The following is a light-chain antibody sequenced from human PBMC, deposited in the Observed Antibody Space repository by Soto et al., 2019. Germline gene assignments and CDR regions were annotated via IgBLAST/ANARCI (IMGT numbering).Light chain of an antibody. Sequence: DIPLTQSPSLLSSSVGDRVTITCRASEGISTYLAWYQHKPGRAPKLLIYDATTLQSGVPSRFSGGGSGTEFALTISSLRPDDVGTYYCQELNASPFTFGGGTKVEIK. V-gene: IGKV1-9*01. J-gene: IGKJ4*01. CDR1: EGISTY. CDR2: DAT. CDR3: QELNASPFT.